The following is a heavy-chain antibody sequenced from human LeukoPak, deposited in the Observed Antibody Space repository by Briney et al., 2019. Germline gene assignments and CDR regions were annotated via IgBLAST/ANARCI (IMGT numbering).Heavy chain of an antibody. CDR3: AKDAIVYYYYYMDV. CDR1: RLIFSSDV. CDR2: IPYDGSKK. Sequence: GRSMTLSWAASRLIFSSDVMHWVRPAPGKLMEWDAFIPYDGSKKYYANSMKGRLTIHRDTSNNTLYLQMNSLRAEDTAIYYCAKDAIVYYYYYMDVWGKGTTVTVSS. D-gene: IGHD2-15*01. V-gene: IGHV3-30*18. J-gene: IGHJ6*03.